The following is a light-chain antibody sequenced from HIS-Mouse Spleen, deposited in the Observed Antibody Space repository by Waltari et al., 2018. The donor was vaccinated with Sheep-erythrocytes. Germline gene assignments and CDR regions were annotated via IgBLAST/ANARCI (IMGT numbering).Light chain of an antibody. CDR3: QAWDSSTAWV. CDR2: GKN. CDR1: ILRSYY. V-gene: IGLV3-19*01. Sequence: SSELTQDPAVSVALGQTVRITCQGDILRSYYASWYQQKPGQAPVLVIYGKNNRPSGIPDRFSGSSSGNTASLTITGAQAEDEADYYCQAWDSSTAWVFGGGTKLTIL. J-gene: IGLJ3*02.